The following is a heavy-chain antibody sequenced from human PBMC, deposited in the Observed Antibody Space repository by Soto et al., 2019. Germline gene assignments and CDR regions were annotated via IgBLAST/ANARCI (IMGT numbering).Heavy chain of an antibody. CDR3: ARGRYCLTGRCFPNWFDS. CDR1: GDSISTVDYF. D-gene: IGHD2-15*01. CDR2: IYKSATT. V-gene: IGHV4-30-4*01. J-gene: IGHJ5*01. Sequence: TLALTCSVSGDSISTVDYFWAWVRQPPGQALEYIGYIYKSATTYYNPSFESRVAISLDTSKSQFSLNVTSLTAADTAVYFCARGRYCLTGRCFPNWFDSWGQGTLVPVSS.